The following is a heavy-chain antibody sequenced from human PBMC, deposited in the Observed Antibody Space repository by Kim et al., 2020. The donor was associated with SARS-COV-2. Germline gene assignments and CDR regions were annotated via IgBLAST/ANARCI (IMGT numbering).Heavy chain of an antibody. CDR1: GGTFSSYT. CDR3: ARGGPLLVRGVPVWFDP. V-gene: IGHV1-69*02. D-gene: IGHD3-10*01. Sequence: SVKVSCKASGGTFSSYTISWVRQAPGQGLEWMGRIIPILGIANYAQKFQGRVTITADKSTSTAYMELSSLRSEDTAVYYCARGGPLLVRGVPVWFDPWGQGTLVTVSS. J-gene: IGHJ5*02. CDR2: IIPILGIA.